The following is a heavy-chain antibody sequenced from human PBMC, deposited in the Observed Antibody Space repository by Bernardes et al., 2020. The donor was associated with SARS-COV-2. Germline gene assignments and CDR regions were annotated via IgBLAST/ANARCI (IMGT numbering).Heavy chain of an antibody. D-gene: IGHD2-2*01. CDR1: GFTFNTHW. CDR3: ARTSTTCCDY. CDR2: IGGDGSGT. V-gene: IGHV3-74*01. Sequence: GGSLRLSRVASGFTFNTHWMHWVRQVPGKGLVWVSRIGGDGSGTTYADSVKGRFTISRDNAKNTLYLQMNSLRAEDSAVYYCARTSTTCCDYWGQGTLVTVSS. J-gene: IGHJ4*02.